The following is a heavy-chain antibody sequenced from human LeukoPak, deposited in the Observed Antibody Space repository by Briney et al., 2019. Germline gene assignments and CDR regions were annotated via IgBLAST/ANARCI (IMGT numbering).Heavy chain of an antibody. Sequence: SETLSLTCAVYGGSFSRYYWSWIRQSPGKGLEWIAEIDHRGDTNYNPSLKTRATISPDTSKNQYSLRLTSVTAADTAIYYCARRGIWDLQIGNWFDPWGQGILVIVSS. CDR1: GGSFSRYY. CDR3: ARRGIWDLQIGNWFDP. D-gene: IGHD3-16*01. V-gene: IGHV4-34*01. CDR2: IDHRGDT. J-gene: IGHJ5*02.